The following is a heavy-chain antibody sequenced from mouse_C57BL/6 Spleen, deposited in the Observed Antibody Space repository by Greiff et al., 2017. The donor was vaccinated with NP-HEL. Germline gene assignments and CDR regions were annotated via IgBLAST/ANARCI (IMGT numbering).Heavy chain of an antibody. D-gene: IGHD2-4*01. CDR3: ARPTMMASYYYAMDD. CDR2: IDPNSGGT. CDR1: GYTFTSYW. Sequence: QVQLQQPGAELVKPGASVKLSCKASGYTFTSYWMHWVKQRPGRGLEWIGRIDPNSGGTKYNEKFKSKATLTVDKTSSTAYMQLSSLTSEDSAVYDCARPTMMASYYYAMDDWGQGTSVTVSS. V-gene: IGHV1-72*01. J-gene: IGHJ4*01.